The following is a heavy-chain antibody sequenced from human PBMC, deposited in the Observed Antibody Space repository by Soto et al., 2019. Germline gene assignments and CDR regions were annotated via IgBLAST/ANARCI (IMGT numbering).Heavy chain of an antibody. Sequence: GGSLRLSCAGSGFTLSRSAVSWVRQAPGKGLEWVSGISAGGGGTYYADSVKGRFTISRDVAKNTVYLQMNGLRVEDTAVYYCAKDVGQWVETFDYWGQGTLGTVSS. V-gene: IGHV3-23*01. J-gene: IGHJ4*02. D-gene: IGHD6-19*01. CDR1: GFTLSRSA. CDR2: ISAGGGGT. CDR3: AKDVGQWVETFDY.